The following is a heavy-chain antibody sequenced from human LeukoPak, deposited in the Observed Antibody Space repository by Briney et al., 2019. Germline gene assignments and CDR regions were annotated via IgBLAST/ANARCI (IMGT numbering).Heavy chain of an antibody. CDR3: ARGYYYDSSGYYPLSGVDY. CDR1: GYTFSSYG. D-gene: IGHD3-22*01. Sequence: GGSLRFSCAASGYTFSSYGMHWVRQAPGKGLEWVAVIWYDGSNKYYADSVKGRFTISRYNSKNTLYLQMNSLRAEDTAVYYCARGYYYDSSGYYPLSGVDYWGQGTLVTVSS. V-gene: IGHV3-33*01. CDR2: IWYDGSNK. J-gene: IGHJ4*02.